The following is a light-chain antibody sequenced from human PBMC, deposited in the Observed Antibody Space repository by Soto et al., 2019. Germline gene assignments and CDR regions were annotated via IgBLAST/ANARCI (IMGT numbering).Light chain of an antibody. CDR1: QSVLYSSNNKNY. Sequence: DIVMTQCPDSLAVSLGERATINCKSSQSVLYSSNNKNYLAWYQQRPGQPPKLLIYWASTRESGVPDRFSGSGSGTDFTLTITSLQAEDVTVYYCQQYESTPPTFGQGTKLEIK. CDR2: WAS. CDR3: QQYESTPPT. V-gene: IGKV4-1*01. J-gene: IGKJ2*01.